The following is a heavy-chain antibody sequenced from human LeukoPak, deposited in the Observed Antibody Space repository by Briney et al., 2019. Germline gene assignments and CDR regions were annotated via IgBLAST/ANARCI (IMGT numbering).Heavy chain of an antibody. J-gene: IGHJ5*02. CDR1: GYTFTSYA. V-gene: IGHV1-3*01. CDR3: AGAPYNFLPVNSLNWFDP. Sequence: GASVKVSCKASGYTFTSYAMHWVRQAPGQRLEWMGWINGDNGNTKYSQKFQGRVTITRDTSAYTAYMELRSLSSADTAVYFCAGAPYNFLPVNSLNWFDPWGQGPLVTVSS. CDR2: INGDNGNT. D-gene: IGHD5-24*01.